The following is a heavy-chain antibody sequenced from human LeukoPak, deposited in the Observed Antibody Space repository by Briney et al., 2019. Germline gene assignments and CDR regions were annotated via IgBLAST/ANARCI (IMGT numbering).Heavy chain of an antibody. J-gene: IGHJ4*02. D-gene: IGHD1-26*01. CDR1: GFTFSSYW. CDR3: ARGSSAGASLRHDY. V-gene: IGHV3-7*01. CDR2: IKQDGSEE. Sequence: GGSLRLSCAASGFTFSSYWMSWVRQAPGKGLEWVANIKQDGSEENFVDSVKGRFTISRDNAKKSLYLQMNSLRAEDTAVYYCARGSSAGASLRHDYWGQGTLLTVSS.